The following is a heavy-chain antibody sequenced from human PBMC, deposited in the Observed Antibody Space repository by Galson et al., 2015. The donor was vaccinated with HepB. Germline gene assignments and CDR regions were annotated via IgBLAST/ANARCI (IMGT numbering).Heavy chain of an antibody. J-gene: IGHJ4*02. V-gene: IGHV3-48*04. Sequence: SLRLSCAASTFIFSTYSMNWVRQAPGKGLEWVSYISSSSTTIYYADSVKGRFTISRDNAKNSLYLQMNSLRAEGTAVYYCVFLRGNDLKPLDYWGQGTLVTVSS. CDR3: VFLRGNDLKPLDY. CDR1: TFIFSTYS. CDR2: ISSSSTTI. D-gene: IGHD4-23*01.